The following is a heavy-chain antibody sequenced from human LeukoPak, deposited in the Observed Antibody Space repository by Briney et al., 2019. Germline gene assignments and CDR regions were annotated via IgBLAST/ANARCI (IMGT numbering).Heavy chain of an antibody. D-gene: IGHD5-18*01. V-gene: IGHV1-8*01. CDR3: ARAAKRRIQLWFHHYSMDV. Sequence: GSVTVSCKASGYTFTSYDINWVRQAPGQGLEWMGWMNRNSGHPPYSQKFQARAPLTWNTSICPSYMDLPSLSSEDTAVYYCARAAKRRIQLWFHHYSMDVWGKGTTVTVSS. J-gene: IGHJ6*03. CDR2: MNRNSGHP. CDR1: GYTFTSYD.